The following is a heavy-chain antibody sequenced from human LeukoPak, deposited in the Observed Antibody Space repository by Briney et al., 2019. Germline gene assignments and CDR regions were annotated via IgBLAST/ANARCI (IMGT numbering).Heavy chain of an antibody. V-gene: IGHV3-21*01. D-gene: IGHD3-16*01. Sequence: GGSLRLSCAASGFTFSGYGMNWVRQAPGEGLEWVASISSSSGYMYYADSVEGRFTISRDNAKNSLYLQMNNLRDEDTAVYCCVRKGGPYTFDHWGQGTLVTVSS. CDR3: VRKGGPYTFDH. CDR1: GFTFSGYG. J-gene: IGHJ4*02. CDR2: ISSSSGYM.